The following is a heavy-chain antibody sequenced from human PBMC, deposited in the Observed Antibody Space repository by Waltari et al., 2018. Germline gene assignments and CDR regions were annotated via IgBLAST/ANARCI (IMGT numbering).Heavy chain of an antibody. J-gene: IGHJ5*02. Sequence: QVQLQESGPGLVKPSETLSLTCAVSGYSISSGYYWGWIRQPPGKGLEWIGSIYHSGSTYYNPSLKSRVTISVDTSKNQFSLKLSFVTAADTAVYYCARVPDSSGYQNWFDPWGQGTLVTVSS. CDR2: IYHSGST. CDR1: GYSISSGYY. D-gene: IGHD3-22*01. V-gene: IGHV4-38-2*01. CDR3: ARVPDSSGYQNWFDP.